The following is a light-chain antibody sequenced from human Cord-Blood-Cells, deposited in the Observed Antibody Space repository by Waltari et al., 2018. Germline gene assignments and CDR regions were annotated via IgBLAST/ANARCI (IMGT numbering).Light chain of an antibody. CDR2: EGS. CDR3: CSYAGSSTWV. Sequence: QSALTQPASVSGSPGQSITISCTGTSSHVGRYNLVSWYQQHPGKAPKLVIYEGSKRPSGVSNRFSGSKSGNTASLTISGLQAEDEADYYCCSYAGSSTWVFGGGTKLTVL. CDR1: SSHVGRYNL. J-gene: IGLJ3*02. V-gene: IGLV2-23*01.